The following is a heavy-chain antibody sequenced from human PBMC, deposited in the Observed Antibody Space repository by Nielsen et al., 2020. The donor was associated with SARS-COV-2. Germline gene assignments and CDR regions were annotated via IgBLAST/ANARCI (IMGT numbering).Heavy chain of an antibody. J-gene: IGHJ6*02. V-gene: IGHV3-73*01. CDR1: GFTFGDAI. CDR2: IRSKTNNYGT. CDR3: KHYYDMDV. Sequence: GESLKISCAASGFTFGDAIIHWVRQASGNGLEWVGRIRSKTNNYGTSYAASVKGRFIISRDESKNMAYLQMNSLKTDDTAVYYCKHYYDMDVWGQGTTVTVSS.